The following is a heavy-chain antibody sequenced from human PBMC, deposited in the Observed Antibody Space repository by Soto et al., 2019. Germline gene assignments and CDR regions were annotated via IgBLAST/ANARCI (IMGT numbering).Heavy chain of an antibody. V-gene: IGHV3-23*01. CDR3: AKDRDYPRDYFHY. J-gene: IGHJ4*02. CDR1: GSTLGRYG. D-gene: IGHD3-10*01. CDR2: VSPNGQGI. Sequence: GGSLRLSCAASGSTLGRYGMSWVRQAPGKGLEWVSAVSPNGQGIYYADSVRGRFTISRDFSKNTVFLHMDSLRAEDTAVYYCAKDRDYPRDYFHYWGQGTLVTVLL.